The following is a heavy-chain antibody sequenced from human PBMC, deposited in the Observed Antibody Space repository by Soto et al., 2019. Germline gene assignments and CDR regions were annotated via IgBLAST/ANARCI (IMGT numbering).Heavy chain of an antibody. CDR3: ARQPYCGGDCYYYFDY. J-gene: IGHJ4*02. CDR2: IYSGGST. D-gene: IGHD2-21*02. V-gene: IGHV3-53*01. CDR1: GFTVSSNY. Sequence: GGSLRLSCAASGFTVSSNYMSWVRQAPGKGLEWVSVIYSGGSTYYADSVKGRFTISRDNSKNTLYLQMNSLRVEDTAVYYCARQPYCGGDCYYYFDYWGRGTLVTVSS.